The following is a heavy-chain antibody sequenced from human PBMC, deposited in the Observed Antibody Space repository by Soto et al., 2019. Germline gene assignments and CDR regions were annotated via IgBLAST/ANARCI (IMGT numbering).Heavy chain of an antibody. CDR3: ARDWAYSNTWTGGWFDP. D-gene: IGHD3-16*01. CDR1: GYPFTTYY. V-gene: IGHV1-46*01. CDR2: INPSGGST. J-gene: IGHJ5*02. Sequence: ASVKVSCKASGYPFTTYYMHWVRQAPGQGLEWMGVINPSGGSTTYAQKFQGRVTMTRDTSTTTVYMELGSLRSEDTAVYYCARDWAYSNTWTGGWFDPWGQGTLVTVSS.